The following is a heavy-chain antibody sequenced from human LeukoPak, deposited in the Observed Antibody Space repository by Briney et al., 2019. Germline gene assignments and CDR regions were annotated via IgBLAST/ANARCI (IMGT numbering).Heavy chain of an antibody. CDR1: AGTFSSYA. J-gene: IGHJ4*02. D-gene: IGHD6-19*01. CDR3: ARGDNNGWYSDY. CDR2: IIPIFGTA. Sequence: SVKVSCKASAGTFSSYAISWVRQVPGQGLEWMGGIIPIFGTANYAQKFQGRFTITTDESTNTAYMELSSLRFEDAAVYYCARGDNNGWYSDYWGQGTLVTVSS. V-gene: IGHV1-69*05.